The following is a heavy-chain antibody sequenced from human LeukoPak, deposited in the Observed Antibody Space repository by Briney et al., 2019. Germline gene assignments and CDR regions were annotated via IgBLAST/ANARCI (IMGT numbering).Heavy chain of an antibody. CDR2: MNPNSGNT. Sequence: ASVKVSCKASGYTFTSYDINWVRQATGQGLEWMGWMNPNSGNTGYAQKFQGRVTMTRNTSISTAYMELSSLRSEDTAVYYCARVRPRLRDGYNRYYFDYWGQGTLVTVSS. CDR1: GYTFTSYD. CDR3: ARVRPRLRDGYNRYYFDY. J-gene: IGHJ4*02. D-gene: IGHD5-24*01. V-gene: IGHV1-8*01.